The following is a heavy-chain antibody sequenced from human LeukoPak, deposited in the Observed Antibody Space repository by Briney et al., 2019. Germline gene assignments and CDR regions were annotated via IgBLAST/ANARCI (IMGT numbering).Heavy chain of an antibody. CDR3: VRESEYYFDHSASFDY. CDR1: GFTFTAYL. J-gene: IGHJ4*02. Sequence: GRSLRLSCAASGFTFTAYLIHWVRQAPGKGLEWVAVMSSDGNAMFYADSVKGRFTISRDNSKDTLYLQMNSLRAEDTAVYYCVRESEYYFDHSASFDYWGQGTLVTVSS. CDR2: MSSDGNAM. V-gene: IGHV3-30-3*01. D-gene: IGHD3-22*01.